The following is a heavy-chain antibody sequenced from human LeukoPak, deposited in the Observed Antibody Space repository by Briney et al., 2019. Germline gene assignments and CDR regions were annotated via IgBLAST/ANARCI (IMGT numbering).Heavy chain of an antibody. CDR1: GFTFSSYG. Sequence: PGGSLRLSCAASGFTFSSYGMHWVRQAPGKGLEWVAVISYDGSNKYYADSVKGRFTISRDNSKNTLYLQMNSLRAEDTAVYYCAKDPDGYDFWSGPSSNYFDYWGQGTLVTVPS. CDR2: ISYDGSNK. V-gene: IGHV3-30*18. CDR3: AKDPDGYDFWSGPSSNYFDY. D-gene: IGHD3-3*01. J-gene: IGHJ4*02.